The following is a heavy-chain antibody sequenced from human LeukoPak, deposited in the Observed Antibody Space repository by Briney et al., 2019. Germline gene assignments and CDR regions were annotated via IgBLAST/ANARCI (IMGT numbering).Heavy chain of an antibody. CDR2: ISYDESNK. Sequence: GGSLRLSCAASGFTFSSSAVHWVRQAPGKGLEWVALISYDESNKYYADSVKGRFTISRDNSKNTLYLQMNSLRAEDTAVYYCARDGDVDTAMPLDYWGQGTLVTVSS. CDR3: ARDGDVDTAMPLDY. D-gene: IGHD5-18*01. J-gene: IGHJ4*02. CDR1: GFTFSSSA. V-gene: IGHV3-30*04.